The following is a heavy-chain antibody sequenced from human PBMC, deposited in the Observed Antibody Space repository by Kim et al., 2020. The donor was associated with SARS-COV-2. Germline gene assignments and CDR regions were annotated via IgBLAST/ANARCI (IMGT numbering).Heavy chain of an antibody. CDR3: ARAGPPRPTYYAGGGSSPPPQFDY. Sequence: SETLSLTCTVSSASISSGGYYWGWIRQHPGKGLEWIGNIYNTGKTYYTTSHQSRITISVDTSKNQFFLRLSSVTAADTAVYYCARAGPPRPTYYAGGGSSPPPQFDYWGRGTLVTVSS. CDR2: IYNTGKT. CDR1: SASISSGGYY. V-gene: IGHV4-31*03. D-gene: IGHD3-16*01. J-gene: IGHJ4*02.